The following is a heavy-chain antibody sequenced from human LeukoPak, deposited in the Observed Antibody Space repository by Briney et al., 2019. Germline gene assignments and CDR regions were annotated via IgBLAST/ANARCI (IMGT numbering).Heavy chain of an antibody. CDR3: AKGSGWYN. CDR1: GFTFSSPT. Sequence: GGSLRLSCAASGFTFSSPTMTWVRQAPGKGLEWVSGISGSGGSTYYAESVKGRITISRDNSKSTLYLQMNSLRAEDTAIYYCAKGSGWYNWGQGTLVTVSS. CDR2: ISGSGGST. D-gene: IGHD6-19*01. J-gene: IGHJ4*02. V-gene: IGHV3-23*01.